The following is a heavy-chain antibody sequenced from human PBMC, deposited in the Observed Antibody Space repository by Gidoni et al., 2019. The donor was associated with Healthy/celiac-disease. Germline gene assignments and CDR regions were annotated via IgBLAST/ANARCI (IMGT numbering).Heavy chain of an antibody. J-gene: IGHJ3*02. CDR3: AKVDDSSGYYTGYDAFDI. Sequence: EVQLLESGGGLGQPGGSLILSCAASGFTFSSAAMSWVRQAPGKGLEWVSAISGSGGSTYYADSVKGRFTISRDNSKTTLYLQMNSLRAEDTAVYYCAKVDDSSGYYTGYDAFDIWGQGTMVTVSS. D-gene: IGHD3-22*01. CDR2: ISGSGGST. V-gene: IGHV3-23*01. CDR1: GFTFSSAA.